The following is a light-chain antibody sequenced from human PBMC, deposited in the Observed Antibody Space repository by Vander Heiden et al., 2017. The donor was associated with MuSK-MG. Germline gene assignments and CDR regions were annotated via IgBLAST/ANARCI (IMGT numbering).Light chain of an antibody. V-gene: IGKV4-1*01. Sequence: DIVMTPSPDSLAVSLGERATLNCKSSQTVLDRSNNKNSLTWFQQKPGQPPKLLIYWASTRESGVPDRFSGSGSGTDFTLTIDSLQVEDVAVYYCQQYYSTPYTFGRGTNLEIK. CDR3: QQYYSTPYT. CDR2: WAS. CDR1: QTVLDRSNNKNS. J-gene: IGKJ2*01.